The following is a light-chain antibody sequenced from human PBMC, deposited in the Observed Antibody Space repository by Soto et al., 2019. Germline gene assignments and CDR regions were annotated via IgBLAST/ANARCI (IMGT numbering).Light chain of an antibody. CDR2: ANT. V-gene: IGLV1-40*01. Sequence: QLVLTQPPSVSGAPGKRVTISCTGSSSNIGPTYDVHWYQQLPGTAPKLLIYANTNRPSGVPDRFSGSKSGTSASLAITGLQAEDEADYYCQSYDSSLSGYVFGTGTKLTVL. CDR3: QSYDSSLSGYV. J-gene: IGLJ1*01. CDR1: SSNIGPTYD.